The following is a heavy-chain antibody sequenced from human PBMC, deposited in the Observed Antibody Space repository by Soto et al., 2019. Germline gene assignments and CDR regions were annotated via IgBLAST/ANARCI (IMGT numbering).Heavy chain of an antibody. Sequence: GGSLRLSCAASGFTFSSYSMNWVRQAPGKGLEWVSSISSSSSYIYYADSVKGRFTISRDNAKNSLYLQMNSLRAEDTAVYYCAGGGYSYGPLDYWGQGTLVTVS. V-gene: IGHV3-21*01. D-gene: IGHD5-18*01. CDR2: ISSSSSYI. J-gene: IGHJ4*02. CDR1: GFTFSSYS. CDR3: AGGGYSYGPLDY.